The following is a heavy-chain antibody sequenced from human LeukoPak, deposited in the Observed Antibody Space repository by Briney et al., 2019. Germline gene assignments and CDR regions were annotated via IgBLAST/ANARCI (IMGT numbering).Heavy chain of an antibody. CDR1: GFTFSSYA. V-gene: IGHV3-23*01. J-gene: IGHJ4*02. Sequence: GGSLRLSCAASGFTFSSYAMSWVRQAPGKGLEWVSAISGSGGSTYYADSVKGRFTISRDNSKNTLYLQMNSLRAEDTAVYYCACQRPSRITMIVIDYWGQGTLVTVSS. CDR3: ACQRPSRITMIVIDY. D-gene: IGHD3-22*01. CDR2: ISGSGGST.